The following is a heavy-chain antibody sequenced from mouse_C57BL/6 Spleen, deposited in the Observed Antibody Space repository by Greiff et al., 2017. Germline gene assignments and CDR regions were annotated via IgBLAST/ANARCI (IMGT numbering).Heavy chain of an antibody. D-gene: IGHD1-1*01. CDR2: IRNKANNHAT. Sequence: EVMLVESGGGLVQPGGSMKLSCAASGFTFSDAWMDWVRQSPEKGLEWVAEIRNKANNHATYYAESVKGRFTISRDDSKSSVYLQMNSLRAEDTGIYYCTRGYYYGSSHYFDYWGQGTTLTVSS. V-gene: IGHV6-6*01. CDR1: GFTFSDAW. J-gene: IGHJ2*01. CDR3: TRGYYYGSSHYFDY.